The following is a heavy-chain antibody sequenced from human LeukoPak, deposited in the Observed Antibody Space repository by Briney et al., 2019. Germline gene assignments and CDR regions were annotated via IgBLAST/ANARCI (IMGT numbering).Heavy chain of an antibody. CDR2: INPNSGGT. V-gene: IGHV1-2*02. J-gene: IGHJ3*02. CDR1: GYTFTDYY. D-gene: IGHD3-22*01. CDR3: ARASPRITMIVVVDAFDI. Sequence: ASVKVSCKASGYTFTDYYMHWVRQAPGQGLEWMGWINPNSGGTNYAQKFQGRVTMTRDTPISTAYMELSRLRSDDTAVYYCARASPRITMIVVVDAFDIWGQGTMVTVSS.